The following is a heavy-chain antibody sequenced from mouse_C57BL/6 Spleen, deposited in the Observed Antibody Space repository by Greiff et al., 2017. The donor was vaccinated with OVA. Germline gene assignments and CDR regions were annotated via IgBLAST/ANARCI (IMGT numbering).Heavy chain of an antibody. V-gene: IGHV1-52*01. CDR3: ARNDYDGDGAWLAY. CDR2: IDPSDSET. D-gene: IGHD2-4*01. Sequence: QVQLQQPGAELVRPGSSVKLSCKASGYTFTSYWMHWVKQRPIQGLEWIGNIDPSDSETHYNQKFKDKATLTVDKSSSTAYMQLSSLTSEDSAVYYCARNDYDGDGAWLAYWGQGTLVTVSA. J-gene: IGHJ3*01. CDR1: GYTFTSYW.